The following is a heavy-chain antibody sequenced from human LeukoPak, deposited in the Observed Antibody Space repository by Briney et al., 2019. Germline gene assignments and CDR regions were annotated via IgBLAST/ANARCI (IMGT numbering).Heavy chain of an antibody. CDR1: GFTFSSYW. Sequence: PGGSLRLSCAASGFTFSSYWMSWVRQAPGKGLEWVANIKHDGSEKYYVDSVKGRFTISRDNAKKSLYLQMNSLRAEDTAVYYCAREIYCGGDCYYYFDYWGQGTLVTVSS. CDR3: AREIYCGGDCYYYFDY. V-gene: IGHV3-7*01. J-gene: IGHJ4*02. CDR2: IKHDGSEK. D-gene: IGHD2-21*02.